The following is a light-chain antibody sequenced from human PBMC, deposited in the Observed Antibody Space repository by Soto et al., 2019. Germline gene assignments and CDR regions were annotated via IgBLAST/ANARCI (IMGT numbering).Light chain of an antibody. J-gene: IGKJ4*01. Sequence: DIQMSQFPSSVSASVGDRVTITCRASQDSSCWLAWYQQKPGKAPQILIYATSRLPNGVPSRFSGSGSGTDFTLTISSLQSEDFGTYYCQQGKSFPLTFGGGTKVEIK. CDR3: QQGKSFPLT. V-gene: IGKV1-12*01. CDR2: ATS. CDR1: QDSSCW.